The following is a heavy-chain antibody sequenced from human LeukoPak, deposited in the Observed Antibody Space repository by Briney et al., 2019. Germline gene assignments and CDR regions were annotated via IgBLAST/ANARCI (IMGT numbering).Heavy chain of an antibody. CDR2: IYYSGST. CDR3: ARFEWELLGGVDY. J-gene: IGHJ4*02. D-gene: IGHD1-26*01. CDR1: GGSISSYY. V-gene: IGHV4-59*01. Sequence: SETLPLTCTVSGGSISSYYWSWIRQPPGKGLEWIGYIYYSGSTNYNPSLKSRVTISVDTSKNQFSLKLSSVTAADTAVYYCARFEWELLGGVDYWGQGTLVTVSS.